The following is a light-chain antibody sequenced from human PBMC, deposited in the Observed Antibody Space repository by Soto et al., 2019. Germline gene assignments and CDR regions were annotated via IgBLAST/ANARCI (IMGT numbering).Light chain of an antibody. CDR1: QSVTTN. Sequence: ILMTQSPATLSVSPGEGATLSCRASQSVTTNLACYQQKPGQAPRLLIYGASTRATGIPARFSGRGSGTEFTLTISSLQSEDFAVYYCQQYNNWWTFGQGTKVEIK. CDR3: QQYNNWWT. CDR2: GAS. J-gene: IGKJ1*01. V-gene: IGKV3-15*01.